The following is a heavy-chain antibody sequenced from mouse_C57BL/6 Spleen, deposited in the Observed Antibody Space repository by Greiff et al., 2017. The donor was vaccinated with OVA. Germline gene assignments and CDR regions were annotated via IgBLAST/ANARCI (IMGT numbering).Heavy chain of an antibody. V-gene: IGHV1-53*01. J-gene: IGHJ2*01. CDR3: ARYQIYYDYDGDYFDY. D-gene: IGHD2-4*01. CDR1: GYTFTSYW. CDR2: INPSNGGT. Sequence: QVQLQQSGTELVKPGASVKLSCKASGYTFTSYWMHWVKQRPGQGLEWIGNINPSNGGTNYNEKFKSKATLTVDKSSSTAYMQLSSLTSEDSAVYYCARYQIYYDYDGDYFDYWGQGTTLTVSS.